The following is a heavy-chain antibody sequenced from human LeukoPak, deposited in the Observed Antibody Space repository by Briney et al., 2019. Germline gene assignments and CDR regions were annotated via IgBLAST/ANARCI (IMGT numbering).Heavy chain of an antibody. Sequence: GASVTVSCTASGGTFSSYAISWVRQAPGQGLEWMGGIIPIFGTANYAQKFQGRVTITADESTSTAYMELSSLRSEDTAVYYCARSGDYYYGMDVWGQGTTVTVSS. D-gene: IGHD2-15*01. CDR1: GGTFSSYA. J-gene: IGHJ6*02. CDR3: ARSGDYYYGMDV. CDR2: IIPIFGTA. V-gene: IGHV1-69*13.